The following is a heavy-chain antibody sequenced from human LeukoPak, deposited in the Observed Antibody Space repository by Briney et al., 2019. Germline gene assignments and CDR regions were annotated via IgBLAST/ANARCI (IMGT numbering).Heavy chain of an antibody. D-gene: IGHD3-22*01. J-gene: IGHJ4*01. Sequence: SSETLSLTCTVSGGSISSGDYYWSWIRQPPGKGLEWIAYIFYSGSTYYIPSLKSRVIISLDTSKNQFSLKLSSMTAADTAVYYCARRGQAYDGSGYFFDFWGQGTLVTVSS. V-gene: IGHV4-30-4*01. CDR2: IFYSGST. CDR3: ARRGQAYDGSGYFFDF. CDR1: GGSISSGDYY.